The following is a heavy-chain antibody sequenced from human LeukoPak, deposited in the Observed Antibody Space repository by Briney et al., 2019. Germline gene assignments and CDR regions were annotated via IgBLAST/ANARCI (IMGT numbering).Heavy chain of an antibody. CDR1: GFTFSSYA. CDR2: ISGSGGST. Sequence: PGGSLRLSCASSGFTFSSYAMSWVRQAPGKGLEWVSAISGSGGSTYYADSVKGRFTISRDNSKNTLYLQMNSLRAEDTAVYYCAKDRGYSYGYFDYWGQGTLVTVSS. D-gene: IGHD5-18*01. V-gene: IGHV3-23*01. J-gene: IGHJ4*02. CDR3: AKDRGYSYGYFDY.